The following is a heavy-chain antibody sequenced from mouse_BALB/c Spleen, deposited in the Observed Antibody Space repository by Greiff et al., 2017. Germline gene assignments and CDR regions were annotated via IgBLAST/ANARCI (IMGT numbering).Heavy chain of an antibody. Sequence: EVKLVESGGGLVQPGGSRKLSCAASGFTFSSFGMHWVRQAPEKGLEWVAYISSGSSTIYYADTVKGRFTISRDNPKNTLFLQMTSLRSEDTAMYYCARDGNYVGFAYWGQGTLVTVSA. J-gene: IGHJ3*01. CDR3: ARDGNYVGFAY. V-gene: IGHV5-17*02. CDR1: GFTFSSFG. D-gene: IGHD2-1*01. CDR2: ISSGSSTI.